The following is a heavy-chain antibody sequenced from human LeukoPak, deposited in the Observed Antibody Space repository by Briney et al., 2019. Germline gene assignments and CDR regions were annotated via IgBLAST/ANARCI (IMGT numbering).Heavy chain of an antibody. V-gene: IGHV3-23*01. J-gene: IGHJ4*02. Sequence: PGGALRLSFAASGFTFSSYAMSWVRQAPGKGLEWVSAISGSGGSTYYADSVKGRFTISRDNSKNTLYLQMNSLGAEDTAVYYCAKDLGLFDYWGQGTLVTVSS. CDR1: GFTFSSYA. CDR3: AKDLGLFDY. CDR2: ISGSGGST.